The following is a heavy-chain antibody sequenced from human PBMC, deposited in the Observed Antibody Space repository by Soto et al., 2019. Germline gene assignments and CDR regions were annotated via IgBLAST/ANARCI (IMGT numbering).Heavy chain of an antibody. J-gene: IGHJ4*02. Sequence: QVQLVESGGGGVVQPGRSLRLSCAASGFTFSSYGMHWVRQAPGKGLEWLAVITYDGRNKFYSESVKGRFTISGDNSKNTLYPQMDSLRAEGRAVYYCAKGLHAGSNISPLDYWGQGTLVTVSS. D-gene: IGHD3-10*01. CDR1: GFTFSSYG. V-gene: IGHV3-30*18. CDR2: ITYDGRNK. CDR3: AKGLHAGSNISPLDY.